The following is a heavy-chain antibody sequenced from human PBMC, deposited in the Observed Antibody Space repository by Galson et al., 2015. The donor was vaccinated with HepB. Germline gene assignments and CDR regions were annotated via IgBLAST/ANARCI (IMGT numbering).Heavy chain of an antibody. D-gene: IGHD1-26*01. CDR2: IYPSGTT. J-gene: IGHJ6*02. Sequence: TLSLTCAVSGGSISSGGYSWNWIRLPPGKGLEWIGYIYPSGTTSYNPSLKSRVTISADWSKNQFSLKLASVTAADTAVYYCARGSYLVPAPLPMDVWGQGTTVTVSS. V-gene: IGHV4-30-2*01. CDR1: GGSISSGGYS. CDR3: ARGSYLVPAPLPMDV.